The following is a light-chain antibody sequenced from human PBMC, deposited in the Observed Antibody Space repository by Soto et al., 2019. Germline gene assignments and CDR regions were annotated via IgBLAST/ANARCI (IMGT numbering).Light chain of an antibody. V-gene: IGLV2-14*01. CDR2: EVT. J-gene: IGLJ1*01. Sequence: QSVLTQPASVSGSPGQSITISCTGTSSDVGGYNYVSWYQHHPGKAPKLMIYEVTNRPSGVSNRFSGSKSGNTASLTISGLQAEDEADYYCISYTSGSTPYVFGTGTKVNVL. CDR1: SSDVGGYNY. CDR3: ISYTSGSTPYV.